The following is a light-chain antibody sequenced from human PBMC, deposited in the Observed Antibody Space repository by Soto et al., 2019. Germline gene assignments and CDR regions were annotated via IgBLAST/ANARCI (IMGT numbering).Light chain of an antibody. CDR3: SSYTSSSTLYV. V-gene: IGLV2-14*01. CDR2: DVS. CDR1: SSDVGGYNY. Sequence: SALPQPASVSGSPGQWITISCTGTSSDVGGYNYVSWYQQHPGKAPKLMIYDVSNRPSGVSNRFSGSKSGNTASLTISGLQAEDEADYYCSSYTSSSTLYVFGTGTRSPS. J-gene: IGLJ1*01.